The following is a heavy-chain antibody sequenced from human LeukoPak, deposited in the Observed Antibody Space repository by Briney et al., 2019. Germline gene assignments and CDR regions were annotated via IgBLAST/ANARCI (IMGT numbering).Heavy chain of an antibody. D-gene: IGHD2-21*01. CDR3: AKRGVVIRVILVGFHREAYYFDS. CDR1: GFNLASSW. V-gene: IGHV3-23*01. CDR2: ISGSGGST. Sequence: GGSLRLSCEASGFNLASSWMAWVRQAPGKGLEWVAGISGSGGSTNYADSVKGRFTISRDSPKNTLFLQMNSLRAEDTAVYFCAKRGVVIRVILVGFHREAYYFDSWGQGALVTVSS. J-gene: IGHJ4*02.